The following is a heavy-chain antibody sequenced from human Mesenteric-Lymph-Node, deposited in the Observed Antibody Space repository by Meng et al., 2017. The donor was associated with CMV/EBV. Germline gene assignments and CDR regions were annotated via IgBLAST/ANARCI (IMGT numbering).Heavy chain of an antibody. J-gene: IGHJ4*02. D-gene: IGHD3-10*01. Sequence: GESLKISCAASGFPFSTYSMAWVRQAPGKGLEWVSSISGSGYSTYYADSVKGRVTISRDNSKGMLYLEMNGLRAEDTAVYYCAKDQFGYYGSGSDYWGQGMLVTVSS. CDR3: AKDQFGYYGSGSDY. V-gene: IGHV3-23*01. CDR1: GFPFSTYS. CDR2: ISGSGYST.